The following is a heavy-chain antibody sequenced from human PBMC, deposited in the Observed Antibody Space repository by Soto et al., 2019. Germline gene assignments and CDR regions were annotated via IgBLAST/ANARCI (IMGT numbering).Heavy chain of an antibody. J-gene: IGHJ4*02. CDR1: GGTFNSYI. Sequence: QVQLVQSGAEVKNPGSSVKVSCKTSGGTFNSYIIDWVRQAPGQGLEWMGGIIPAFGTANYAQKFQGRVTITADKSTTTASMGLRTLTSEDPAVYYCGRGLDQTPVGLDFDTWGQGTLVTVSS. CDR2: IIPAFGTA. CDR3: GRGLDQTPVGLDFDT. D-gene: IGHD2-15*01. V-gene: IGHV1-69*06.